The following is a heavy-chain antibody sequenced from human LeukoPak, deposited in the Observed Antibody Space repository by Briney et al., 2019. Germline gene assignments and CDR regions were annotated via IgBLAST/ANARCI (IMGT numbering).Heavy chain of an antibody. Sequence: SVKVSCKASGYTFTSYAMNWVRQAPGQGLEWMGGIIPLFGTANYAQNFQGRVTITADESTSTAYMELSSLRSEDSAVYYCAGGWGLRFLEWLVSMDVWGKGTTVTVSS. CDR2: IIPLFGTA. CDR3: AGGWGLRFLEWLVSMDV. D-gene: IGHD3-3*01. CDR1: GYTFTSYA. J-gene: IGHJ6*03. V-gene: IGHV1-69*13.